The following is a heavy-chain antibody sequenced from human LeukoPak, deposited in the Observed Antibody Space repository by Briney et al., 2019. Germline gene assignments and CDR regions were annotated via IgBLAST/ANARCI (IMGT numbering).Heavy chain of an antibody. D-gene: IGHD6-19*01. Sequence: GRSLRLSCVPSGFTFSSYGIHWVRDAPGEGLEWVALISYDGNNKYYADSVKGRFSISRDNSKNTLYLQMNSLRSEDTAVYYCAKVEYSSGWYGYFEYWGQGSLVTVSS. J-gene: IGHJ4*02. CDR2: ISYDGNNK. CDR3: AKVEYSSGWYGYFEY. V-gene: IGHV3-30*18. CDR1: GFTFSSYG.